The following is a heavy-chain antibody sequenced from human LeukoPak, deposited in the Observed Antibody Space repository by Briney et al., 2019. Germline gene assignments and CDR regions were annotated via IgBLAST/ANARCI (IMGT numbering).Heavy chain of an antibody. D-gene: IGHD1-26*01. J-gene: IGHJ4*02. CDR2: IIPIFGTA. CDR1: GGTFSSYA. V-gene: IGHV1-69*05. CDR3: ARDGYSGSSPGY. Sequence: ASVKVSCKASGGTFSSYAIGWVRQAPGQGLEWMGEIIPIFGTANYAQKFQGRVTITTDESTSTAYMELSSLRSEDTAVYYCARDGYSGSSPGYWGQGTLVTVSS.